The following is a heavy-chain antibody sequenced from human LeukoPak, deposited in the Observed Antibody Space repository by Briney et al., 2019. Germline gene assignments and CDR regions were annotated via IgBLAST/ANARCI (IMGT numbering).Heavy chain of an antibody. J-gene: IGHJ5*02. CDR1: GGSISSYY. V-gene: IGHV4-4*07. CDR2: IYTSGST. CDR3: ARGMDHYYDSSGYYSNNWFDP. D-gene: IGHD3-22*01. Sequence: PSETLSLTCTVSGGSISSYYWSWIRQPAGKGLEWIGRIYTSGSTNYNPSLKGRVTMSVDTSKNQFSLKLSSVTAADTAVYYCARGMDHYYDSSGYYSNNWFDPWGQGTLVTVSS.